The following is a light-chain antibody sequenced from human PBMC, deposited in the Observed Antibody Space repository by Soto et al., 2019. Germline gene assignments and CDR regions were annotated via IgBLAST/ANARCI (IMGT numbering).Light chain of an antibody. CDR3: QQYGSSPGT. Sequence: EIVLTQSPGTLSLSPRERATLSCWASQSVSFSYLAWYQQKPGQAPRLLIYGASSRAAGIPNRFSGSGSGTDFTVTISRLEPEDFAVYYCQQYGSSPGTFVQGTNLEIK. J-gene: IGKJ2*01. V-gene: IGKV3-20*01. CDR1: QSVSFSY. CDR2: GAS.